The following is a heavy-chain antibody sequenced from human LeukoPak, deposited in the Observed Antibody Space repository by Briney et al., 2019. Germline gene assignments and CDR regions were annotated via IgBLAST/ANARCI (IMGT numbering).Heavy chain of an antibody. Sequence: SETLSLTCAVYGGSFSGYYWSWIRQPPGKGLEWIGEINHSGSTNYNPSLKSRVTISVDTSKNQFSLKLSSVTAADTAVYYCASHIAAARRYNWFDPWGQGTLVTVSS. D-gene: IGHD6-13*01. V-gene: IGHV4-34*01. J-gene: IGHJ5*02. CDR2: INHSGST. CDR1: GGSFSGYY. CDR3: ASHIAAARRYNWFDP.